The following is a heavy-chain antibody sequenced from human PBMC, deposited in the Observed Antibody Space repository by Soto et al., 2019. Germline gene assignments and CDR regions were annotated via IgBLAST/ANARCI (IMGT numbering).Heavy chain of an antibody. CDR2: ISSCSSYI. V-gene: IGHV3-21*01. D-gene: IGHD3-22*01. CDR1: GFTFSSYS. J-gene: IGHJ4*02. CDR3: ARGLYYDSSGYYY. Sequence: PGGSLRLSCAASGFTFSSYSMNWVRQAPGKGLEWVSSISSCSSYIYYADSVKGRFTISRDNAKNSLYLQMNSLRAEDTAVYYCARGLYYDSSGYYYWGQGTLVTVSS.